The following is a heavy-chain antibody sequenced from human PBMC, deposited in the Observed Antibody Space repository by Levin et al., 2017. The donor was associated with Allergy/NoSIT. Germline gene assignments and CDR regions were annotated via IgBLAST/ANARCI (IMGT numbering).Heavy chain of an antibody. CDR2: IRSKAYGGTT. D-gene: IGHD3-22*01. J-gene: IGHJ3*02. CDR3: TRVRRYYDSMSRDAFDI. V-gene: IGHV3-49*03. CDR1: GFTFGDYA. Sequence: PGGSLRLSCTASGFTFGDYAMSWFRQAPGKGLEWVGFIRSKAYGGTTEYAASVKGRFTISRDDSKSIAYLQMNSLKTEDTAVYYCTRVRRYYDSMSRDAFDIWGQGTMVTVSS.